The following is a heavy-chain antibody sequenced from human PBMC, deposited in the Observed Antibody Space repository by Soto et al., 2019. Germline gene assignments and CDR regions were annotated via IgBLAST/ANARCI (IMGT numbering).Heavy chain of an antibody. CDR2: ISGSGGST. Sequence: PGGSLRLSCAASGFTFSSYAMSWVRQAPGKGPEWVSAISGSGGSTYYADSVKGRFTISRDNSKNTLYLQMNSLRAEDTAVYYCAKRIAYDSSGYHYYYYYYGMDVWGQGTTVTVSS. V-gene: IGHV3-23*01. J-gene: IGHJ6*02. CDR1: GFTFSSYA. D-gene: IGHD3-22*01. CDR3: AKRIAYDSSGYHYYYYYYGMDV.